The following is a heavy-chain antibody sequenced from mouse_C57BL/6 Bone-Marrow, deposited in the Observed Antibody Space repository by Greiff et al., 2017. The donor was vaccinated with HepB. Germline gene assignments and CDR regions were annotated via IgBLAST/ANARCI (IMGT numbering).Heavy chain of an antibody. V-gene: IGHV1-59*01. CDR1: GYTFTSYW. CDR3: ARSPDYYGSNYWYFDV. D-gene: IGHD1-1*01. J-gene: IGHJ1*03. CDR2: IDPSDSYT. Sequence: QVQLQQPGAELVRPGTSVKLSCKASGYTFTSYWMHWVKQRPGQGLEWIGVIDPSDSYTNYNQKFKGKATLTVDTSSSTAYMQLSSLTSEDSAVYYFARSPDYYGSNYWYFDVWGTGATVTASS.